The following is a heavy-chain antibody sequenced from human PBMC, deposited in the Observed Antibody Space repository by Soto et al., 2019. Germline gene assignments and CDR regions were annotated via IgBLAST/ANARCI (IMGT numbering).Heavy chain of an antibody. J-gene: IGHJ4*02. CDR3: ARDEPAFCTSDTCEYYFDY. V-gene: IGHV1-18*04. CDR2: ISAYNGLT. D-gene: IGHD2-8*02. Sequence: QVQLVQSGAEVKRPGASVKVSCKTSGYTITSDGVSWVRQAPGLGLEWMGFISAYNGLTASAPKVQGRLTRTIDKSTSTAYMQLTSLRSDDTTVYYCARDEPAFCTSDTCEYYFDYWGQGTLVTVS. CDR1: GYTITSDG.